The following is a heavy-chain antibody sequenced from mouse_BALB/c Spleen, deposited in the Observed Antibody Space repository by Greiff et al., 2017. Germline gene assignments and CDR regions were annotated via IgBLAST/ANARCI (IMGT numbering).Heavy chain of an antibody. J-gene: IGHJ2*01. D-gene: IGHD1-2*01. CDR2: ISYSGST. CDR1: GDSITSGY. Sequence: EVKLVESGPSLVKPSQTLSLTCSVTGDSITSGYWNWIRKFPGNKLEYMGYISYSGSTYYNPSLKSRISITRDTSKNQYYLQLNSVTTEDTATYYCARYMATATSYYFDYWGQGTTLTVSS. V-gene: IGHV3-8*02. CDR3: ARYMATATSYYFDY.